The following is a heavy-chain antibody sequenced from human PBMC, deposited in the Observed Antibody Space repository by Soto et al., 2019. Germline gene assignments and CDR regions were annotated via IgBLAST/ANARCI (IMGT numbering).Heavy chain of an antibody. CDR3: ARENPPRGV. D-gene: IGHD3-16*01. J-gene: IGHJ6*02. Sequence: QVQLVQSGAEVKKPGASVKVSCKASGYTFTSYYISWVRQAPGQGLEWMGWISAYNGNTNYAQKLQGRVTMTTHTSPSTQYMERRSLRSDDTAVYYCARENPPRGVWGQGTTVTVSS. V-gene: IGHV1-18*01. CDR1: GYTFTSYY. CDR2: ISAYNGNT.